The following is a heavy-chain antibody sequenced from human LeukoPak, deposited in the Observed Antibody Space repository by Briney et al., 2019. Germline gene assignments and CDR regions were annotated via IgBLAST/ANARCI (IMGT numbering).Heavy chain of an antibody. CDR3: ARDLGIGVVVIQEESGY. Sequence: PGGSLRLSCAASGFTVSSNYMSWVRQAPGKGLEWVSVIYSGGSTYYADSVKGRFTISRDNSKNTLYLQMNSLRAEDTAVYYCARDLGIGVVVIQEESGYWGQGTLVTVSS. V-gene: IGHV3-66*01. CDR2: IYSGGST. J-gene: IGHJ4*02. D-gene: IGHD3-22*01. CDR1: GFTVSSNY.